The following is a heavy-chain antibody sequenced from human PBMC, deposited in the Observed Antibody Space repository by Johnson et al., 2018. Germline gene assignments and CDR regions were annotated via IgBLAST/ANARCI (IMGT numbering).Heavy chain of an antibody. CDR3: AATYYYDSSGQDAFDI. D-gene: IGHD3-22*01. V-gene: IGHV3-48*01. J-gene: IGHJ3*02. Sequence: VQLQESGGGLVQXGGSLRLXCAASGFTFSSYSMNWVRQAPGKGLEWVSYISSSSSTIYYADSVKGRFTISRDNAKNPLYLQMNSLRAEDTAVYYCAATYYYDSSGQDAFDIWGQGTMVTVSS. CDR2: ISSSSSTI. CDR1: GFTFSSYS.